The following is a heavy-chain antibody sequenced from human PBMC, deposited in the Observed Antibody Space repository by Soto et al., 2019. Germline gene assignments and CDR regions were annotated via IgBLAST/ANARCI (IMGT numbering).Heavy chain of an antibody. J-gene: IGHJ5*02. Sequence: QVQLVESGGGVVQPGRSLRLSCAASGFTFSSYAMHWVRQAPGKGLEWVAVISYDGSNKYYADSVKGRFTISRDNSKNTLHLRMNSLRAEDTAVYYCSRDRVGNSSHNWFDPWGQGNLVTVSS. CDR3: SRDRVGNSSHNWFDP. CDR1: GFTFSSYA. V-gene: IGHV3-30-3*01. D-gene: IGHD6-13*01. CDR2: ISYDGSNK.